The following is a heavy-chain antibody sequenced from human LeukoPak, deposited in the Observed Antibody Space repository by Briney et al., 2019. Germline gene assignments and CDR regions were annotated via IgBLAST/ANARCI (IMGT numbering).Heavy chain of an antibody. CDR3: ARHQDYGDYALDY. CDR1: GGSISSYY. Sequence: SSGTLSLTCTVAGGSISSYYWSWIRQPPGKGLEWIGYIHYSGSTNYNPSLKSRVTMSVDTSKNQFSLKLSSVTAADTAVYYCARHQDYGDYALDYWGREPWSPSPQ. D-gene: IGHD4-17*01. CDR2: IHYSGST. J-gene: IGHJ4*02. V-gene: IGHV4-59*08.